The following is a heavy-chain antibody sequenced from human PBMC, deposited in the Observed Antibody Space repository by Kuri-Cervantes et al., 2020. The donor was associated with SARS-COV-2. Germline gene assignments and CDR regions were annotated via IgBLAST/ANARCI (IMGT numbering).Heavy chain of an antibody. CDR1: GFTFSSYS. D-gene: IGHD3-10*01. V-gene: IGHV3-21*01. J-gene: IGHJ6*02. CDR2: ISSSSSYI. CDR3: AIIESSSDYYYYGMDV. Sequence: LSLTCAASGFTFSSYSMNWVRQAPGKGLEWVSPISSSSSYIYYADSVKGRFTISRDNAKNSLYLQMNSLRAEDTAVYYCAIIESSSDYYYYGMDVWGQGTTVTVSS.